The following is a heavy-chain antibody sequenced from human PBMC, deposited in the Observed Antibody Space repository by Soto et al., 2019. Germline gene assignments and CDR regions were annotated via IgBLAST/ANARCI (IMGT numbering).Heavy chain of an antibody. CDR1: GGSISSISYC. V-gene: IGHV4-39*01. J-gene: IGHJ6*02. Sequence: SETLPLTCTVSGGSISSISYCLSWIRQPPGKGLEWIGSIYYSGSTYYNPSLKSRVTISVDTSKNQFSLKLSSVTAADTAVYYCARRRVQQPSRGGYYYYGMDVWGQGTTVTVSS. CDR3: ARRRVQQPSRGGYYYYGMDV. CDR2: IYYSGST. D-gene: IGHD6-13*01.